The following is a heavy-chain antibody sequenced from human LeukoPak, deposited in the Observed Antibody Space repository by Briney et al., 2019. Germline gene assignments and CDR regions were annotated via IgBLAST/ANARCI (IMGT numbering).Heavy chain of an antibody. Sequence: GGSLRLSCAASGFTFSSYAMSWVRQAPGKGLEWVSAISGSGGSTYYADSVKGRFTISRDNSKNTLYLQMNSLKAEDTAVYYCAKARYYDSSGLFDYWGQGTLVTVSS. CDR2: ISGSGGST. D-gene: IGHD3-22*01. V-gene: IGHV3-23*01. J-gene: IGHJ4*02. CDR1: GFTFSSYA. CDR3: AKARYYDSSGLFDY.